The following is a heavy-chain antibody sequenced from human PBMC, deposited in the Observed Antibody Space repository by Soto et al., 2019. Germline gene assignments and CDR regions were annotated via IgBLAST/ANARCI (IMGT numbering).Heavy chain of an antibody. Sequence: SETLSLTCTVSGGSISSHYWSWIRQPPGQGLEWIGCVYYSGSTYYNPSLKSRVTISVDTSKNQFSLKLSSVTAADTAVYYCASIAAAGLYYYGMDVWGQGTTVTVSS. D-gene: IGHD6-13*01. CDR2: VYYSGST. J-gene: IGHJ6*02. CDR1: GGSISSHY. V-gene: IGHV4-59*08. CDR3: ASIAAAGLYYYGMDV.